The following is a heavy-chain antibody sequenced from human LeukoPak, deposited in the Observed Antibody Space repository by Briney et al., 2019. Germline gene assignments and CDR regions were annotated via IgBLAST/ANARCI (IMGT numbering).Heavy chain of an antibody. D-gene: IGHD2-2*01. Sequence: SETLSLTCTVSGGSISSSSYYWGWIRQPPGKGLEWIGSIYYSGSTYYNPSLKSRVTISVDTSKNQFSLKLSSVTAADTAVYYCARYPDCSSTRCYGWYYYYYMDVWGKGTTVTVSS. V-gene: IGHV4-39*01. J-gene: IGHJ6*03. CDR1: GGSISSSSYY. CDR2: IYYSGST. CDR3: ARYPDCSSTRCYGWYYYYYMDV.